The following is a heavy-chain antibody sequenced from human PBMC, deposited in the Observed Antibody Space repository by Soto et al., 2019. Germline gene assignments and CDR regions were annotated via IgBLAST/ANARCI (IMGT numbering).Heavy chain of an antibody. CDR2: INGDGSST. Sequence: GGSLRLSCAASGFTFSSYRMFWVRQAPGKGLVWVSHINGDGSSTSYADSVKGRFTISRDNARNTLYLQMNSLRAEDTAVYYCARDHKRDGYNPFDYWGQGTLVTVSS. V-gene: IGHV3-74*01. CDR1: GFTFSSYR. CDR3: ARDHKRDGYNPFDY. J-gene: IGHJ4*02. D-gene: IGHD5-12*01.